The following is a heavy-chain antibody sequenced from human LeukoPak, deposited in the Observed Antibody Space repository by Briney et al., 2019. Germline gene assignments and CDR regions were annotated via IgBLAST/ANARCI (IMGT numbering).Heavy chain of an antibody. CDR2: GGSGGST. V-gene: IGHV3-23*01. CDR1: GFIFSNYA. Sequence: GGSLRLSCAASGFIFSNYAMTWVRQAPGKGLEWVSYGGSGGSTYYADSVKCRFTVSRDNSKSTLYLQMNSLTAEDTAVYYCAKMRGQYYHSYYMDAWGKGTTVTVSS. J-gene: IGHJ6*03. CDR3: AKMRGQYYHSYYMDA.